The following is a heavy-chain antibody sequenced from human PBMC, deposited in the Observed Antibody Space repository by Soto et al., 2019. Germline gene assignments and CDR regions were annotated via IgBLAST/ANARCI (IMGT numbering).Heavy chain of an antibody. CDR3: ATGRRDVGPPSLAARPGFEY. D-gene: IGHD6-6*01. Sequence: SETLSLTCTFSVGSISGSSYYCGWIRQPPWKGLEWIGSIYYSGSTYYNPSLKSRVTISVDTSKNQFSLKLSSVTAADTAVYYCATGRRDVGPPSLAARPGFEYLGQGTLVNVSS. CDR1: VGSISGSSYY. V-gene: IGHV4-39*01. J-gene: IGHJ4*02. CDR2: IYYSGST.